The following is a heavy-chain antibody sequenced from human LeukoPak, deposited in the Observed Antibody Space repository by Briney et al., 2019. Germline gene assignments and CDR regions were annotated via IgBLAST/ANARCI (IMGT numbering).Heavy chain of an antibody. J-gene: IGHJ4*02. D-gene: IGHD3-3*01. CDR3: AKDPHVGTSGYYQYYFDY. Sequence: GGSLRLSCTASEFTFNDYAMSWVRQSPGMRLEWLSTLSGSGGSSYYANSVRGRFTISRDNSKNTLFPQMNNLRAEDTAVYYCAKDPHVGTSGYYQYYFDYWGQGTLVTVSS. CDR2: LSGSGGSS. V-gene: IGHV3-23*01. CDR1: EFTFNDYA.